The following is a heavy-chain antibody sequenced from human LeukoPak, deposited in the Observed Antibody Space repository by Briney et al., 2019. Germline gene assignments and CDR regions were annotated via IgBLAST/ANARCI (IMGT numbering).Heavy chain of an antibody. CDR1: GYTFTSYY. J-gene: IGHJ3*02. CDR2: INPRGGFT. Sequence: ASVKVSCKASGYTFTSYYIHWVRQAPGQGLEWMGIINPRGGFTTYAQKFQGRVTMTRDTSTSTVYMELSSLRSGDTAVYYCARERIRGNIHFDDRSGYPPHDAFDIWGQGTLITVSS. V-gene: IGHV1-46*01. CDR3: ARERIRGNIHFDDRSGYPPHDAFDI. D-gene: IGHD3-22*01.